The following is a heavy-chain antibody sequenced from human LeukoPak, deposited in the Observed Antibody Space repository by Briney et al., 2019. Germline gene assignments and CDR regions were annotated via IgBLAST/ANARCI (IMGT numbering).Heavy chain of an antibody. CDR1: GGSISSSTYY. V-gene: IGHV4-39*01. J-gene: IGHJ4*02. Sequence: PSETLSLSCTVSGGSISSSTYYWAWIRQSPGKGLEWIGSITYSGSTYYNPSLESRVTISVDTSKNQFSLRLISVTAVDTAVYYCARQGVGATDCWGQGTLVTVSS. D-gene: IGHD1-26*01. CDR2: ITYSGST. CDR3: ARQGVGATDC.